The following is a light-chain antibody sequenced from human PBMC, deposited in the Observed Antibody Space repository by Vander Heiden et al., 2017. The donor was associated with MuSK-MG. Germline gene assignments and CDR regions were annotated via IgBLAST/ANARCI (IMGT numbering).Light chain of an antibody. V-gene: IGKV3-15*01. CDR1: QSVSSN. Sequence: EIVMTQSPATLSVSPGERATLYCRASQSVSSNLAWYQQKPGQAPRLLIYGASTRATGIPARFSGSGSGTEFTLTISSLQSKDFAVYYCQQYNNWPRRTFGQGTRLEIK. J-gene: IGKJ5*01. CDR3: QQYNNWPRRT. CDR2: GAS.